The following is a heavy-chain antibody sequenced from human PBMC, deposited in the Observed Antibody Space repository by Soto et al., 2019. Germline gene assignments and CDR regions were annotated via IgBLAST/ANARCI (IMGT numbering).Heavy chain of an antibody. CDR2: ISAYDGKT. CDR1: GYTFNTYG. D-gene: IGHD3-3*01. CDR3: ARDPHEFWTSCWFDP. Sequence: ASVKVSCKTSGYTFNTYGINWMRQAPGQGLELMGWISAYDGKTTYAEKFKGRVTLTTDTSTSTAYMELRSLRSDATAIYCCARDPHEFWTSCWFDPWGQGTPVTVSS. V-gene: IGHV1-18*01. J-gene: IGHJ5*02.